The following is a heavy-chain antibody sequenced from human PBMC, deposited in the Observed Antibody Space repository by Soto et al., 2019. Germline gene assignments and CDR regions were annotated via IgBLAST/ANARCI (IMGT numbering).Heavy chain of an antibody. CDR1: GFTFSSYG. Sequence: PGGSLRLSCSASGFTFSSYGMHLVRQAPGKGLEWVARISYDGSKKVYADSVKGRFTISRDNSKDTLYLQVNSLRAEDTAVFYCVKEGYRGSPFLYSVQGTLVTV. J-gene: IGHJ4*02. D-gene: IGHD1-26*01. CDR3: VKEGYRGSPFLY. V-gene: IGHV3-30*18. CDR2: ISYDGSKK.